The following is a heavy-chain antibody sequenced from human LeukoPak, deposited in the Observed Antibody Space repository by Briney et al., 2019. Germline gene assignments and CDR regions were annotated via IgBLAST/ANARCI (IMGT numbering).Heavy chain of an antibody. D-gene: IGHD2-21*02. J-gene: IGHJ5*02. Sequence: GASVKVSCKTSGGTFNNSAISWVRQAPGQGLEWLGGIMPLFGTAGYAQKFQGRVTITKDESTRTVYLELTSLTSDDTAVYYCARDVHGDHGSGWCDPWGQGTLVSVSS. CDR3: ARDVHGDHGSGWCDP. V-gene: IGHV1-69*05. CDR1: GGTFNNSA. CDR2: IMPLFGTA.